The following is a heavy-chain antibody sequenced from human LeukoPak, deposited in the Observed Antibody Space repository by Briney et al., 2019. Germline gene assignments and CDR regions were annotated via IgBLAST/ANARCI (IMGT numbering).Heavy chain of an antibody. D-gene: IGHD6-13*01. J-gene: IGHJ4*02. Sequence: SETLSLTCTVSGGSISSYYWSWTRQAPGKGLEWIGNIFYNGSTNYNPSLKSRVTILVDTPKNQFSLKLSSVTAADTAVYYCASGRYSSSWSTETHFDYWGQGTLVTVSS. V-gene: IGHV4-59*01. CDR3: ASGRYSSSWSTETHFDY. CDR1: GGSISSYY. CDR2: IFYNGST.